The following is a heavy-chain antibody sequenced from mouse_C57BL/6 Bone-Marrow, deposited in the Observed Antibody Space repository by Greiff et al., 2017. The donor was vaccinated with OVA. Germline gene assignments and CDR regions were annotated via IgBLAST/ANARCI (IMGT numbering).Heavy chain of an antibody. D-gene: IGHD3-3*01. V-gene: IGHV5-4*01. CDR2: ISDGGSYT. CDR3: ARDGAREGGFAY. J-gene: IGHJ3*01. CDR1: GFTFSSYA. Sequence: VQLKESGGGLVKPGGSLKLSCAASGFTFSSYAMSWVRQTPEKRLEWVATISDGGSYTYYPDNVKGRFTISRDNAKNNLYLQMSHLKSEDTAMYYCARDGAREGGFAYWGQGTLVTVSA.